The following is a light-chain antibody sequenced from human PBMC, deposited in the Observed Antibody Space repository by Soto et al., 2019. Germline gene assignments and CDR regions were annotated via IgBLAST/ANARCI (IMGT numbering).Light chain of an antibody. J-gene: IGKJ5*01. CDR1: QSVSSN. Sequence: EIVSTQSLATLVLSPFERASLSSGASQSVSSNLAWYQQKPGQDPRLLIYGASTRATSIPASFSGSGSGTDFTLNISRVQTEDFATYYCQQSYSSPITLGQGTKLEIK. CDR2: GAS. V-gene: IGKV3-15*01. CDR3: QQSYSSPIT.